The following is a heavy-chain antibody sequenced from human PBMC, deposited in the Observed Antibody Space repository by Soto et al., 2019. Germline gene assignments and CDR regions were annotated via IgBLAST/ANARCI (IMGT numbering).Heavy chain of an antibody. CDR3: SRPRSITIFGVVSGGDAFDI. CDR1: GYSFTSYW. Sequence: GESLKISCKGSGYSFTSYWIGWVRQMPGKGLEWMGIIYPGDSDTRYSPSFQGQVTISADKSISTAYLQWSSLKAADTAMYYFSRPRSITIFGVVSGGDAFDIWGQGTMVTVSS. D-gene: IGHD3-3*01. V-gene: IGHV5-51*01. CDR2: IYPGDSDT. J-gene: IGHJ3*02.